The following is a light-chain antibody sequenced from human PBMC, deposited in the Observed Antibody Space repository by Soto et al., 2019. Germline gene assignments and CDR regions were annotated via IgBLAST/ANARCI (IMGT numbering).Light chain of an antibody. CDR2: AAS. V-gene: IGKV1-39*01. CDR3: QQSYSTPRT. CDR1: QGISSY. Sequence: DIQMTQSPSSLSASVGDRVTITCRASQGISSYLNWYQQKPGKAPKLLIYAASSLQSGVPSRFSGSGSGTDFTLTISSLQPEDFATYYCQQSYSTPRTFGQATKVDIK. J-gene: IGKJ1*01.